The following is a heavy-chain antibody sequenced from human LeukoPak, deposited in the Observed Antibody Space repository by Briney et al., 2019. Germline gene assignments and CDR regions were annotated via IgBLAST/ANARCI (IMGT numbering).Heavy chain of an antibody. J-gene: IGHJ4*02. CDR3: ARQVGATLYFDY. CDR1: GYTFTSYW. CDR2: IHPGDSAT. D-gene: IGHD1-26*01. Sequence: GESLKISCKGSGYTFTSYWIGWVRQMPGKGLEWMGVIHPGDSATRYSPSFQGQVTISADKSISTAYLQWSSLKASDTAMYYCARQVGATLYFDYWGQGTLVTVSS. V-gene: IGHV5-51*01.